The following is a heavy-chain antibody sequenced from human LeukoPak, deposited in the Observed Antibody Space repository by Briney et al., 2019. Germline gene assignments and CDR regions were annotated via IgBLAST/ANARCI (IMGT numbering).Heavy chain of an antibody. J-gene: IGHJ6*04. D-gene: IGHD3-10*01. CDR3: ARDRMVRGVMDYYYGMDV. V-gene: IGHV3-33*01. CDR1: GFTFSSYG. Sequence: PGGSLRLSCAASGFTFSSYGMHWVRQAPGKGLEWVAVIWYDGSNKYYADSVKGRFTISRDNSKNTLYLQMNSLRAEDTAVYYCARDRMVRGVMDYYYGMDVWGKGTTVTVSS. CDR2: IWYDGSNK.